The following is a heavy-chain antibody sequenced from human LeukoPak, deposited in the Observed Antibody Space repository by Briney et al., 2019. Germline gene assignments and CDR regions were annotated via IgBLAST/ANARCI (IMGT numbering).Heavy chain of an antibody. CDR1: GFTFSSYS. CDR2: ISSSSYI. CDR3: ARGYCSGGSCIGY. Sequence: GGSLRLSCAASGFTFSSYSMNGVRQAPGKGLEWVSSISSSSYIYYADSVKGRFTISRDNAKNSLYLQMNSLRAEDTAVYYCARGYCSGGSCIGYWGQGTLVTVSS. V-gene: IGHV3-21*01. J-gene: IGHJ4*02. D-gene: IGHD2-15*01.